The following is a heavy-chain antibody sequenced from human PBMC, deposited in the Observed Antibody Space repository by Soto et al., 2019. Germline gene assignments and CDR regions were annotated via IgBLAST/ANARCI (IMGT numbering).Heavy chain of an antibody. V-gene: IGHV1-18*01. D-gene: IGHD3-3*01. CDR1: GYTFSSYG. CDR2: ISPYNGNT. Sequence: ASVKVSCKASGYTFSSYGVSWVRLAPGQGLECMGWISPYNGNTNYAQKFQGRVIMTTDTSTSTAHMELRSLRSDDTAVYYCARDTPGTIFGVVIDARLFDYWGQGTLVTVSS. J-gene: IGHJ4*02. CDR3: ARDTPGTIFGVVIDARLFDY.